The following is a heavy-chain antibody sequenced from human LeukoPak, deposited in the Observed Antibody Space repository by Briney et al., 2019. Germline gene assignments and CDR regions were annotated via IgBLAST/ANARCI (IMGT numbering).Heavy chain of an antibody. CDR2: IIPNFGTA. CDR1: GGTFSSYA. V-gene: IGHV1-69*01. CDR3: ARDRLGSSSRGFDY. Sequence: SVKVSCKASGGTFSSYAISWVRQAPGQGLEWMGGIIPNFGTANYAQKFQGRVTITADESTSTAYMELSSLRSEDTAVYYCARDRLGSSSRGFDYWGQGTLVTVSS. J-gene: IGHJ4*02. D-gene: IGHD6-13*01.